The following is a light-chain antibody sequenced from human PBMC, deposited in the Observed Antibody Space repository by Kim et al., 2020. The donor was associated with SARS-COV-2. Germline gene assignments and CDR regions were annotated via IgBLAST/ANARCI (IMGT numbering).Light chain of an antibody. CDR2: GKN. CDR1: SLRRYY. Sequence: VALGQTVSNTCEGDSLRRYYASWYQQKPGQAPVIVIYGKNNRPSGIPDRVSGSSSGNTASLTIPGAQAEDEADYYCHSRDSSNNHLFGGGTELTIL. CDR3: HSRDSSNNHL. V-gene: IGLV3-19*01. J-gene: IGLJ3*02.